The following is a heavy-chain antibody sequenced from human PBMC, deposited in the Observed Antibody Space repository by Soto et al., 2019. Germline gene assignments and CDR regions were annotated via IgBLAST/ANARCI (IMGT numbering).Heavy chain of an antibody. CDR1: GFTFSSYA. J-gene: IGHJ4*02. D-gene: IGHD6-19*01. Sequence: EVQLLESGGGLVQPGGSLRLSCAASGFTFSSYAMSWVRQAPGKGLEWVSAMSGSGGSTYYADSVKGRFTISRDNSKNTLYLQMNSLRAEDTAAYYCAKDERGSSGPMGYCGQGTLVTVSS. V-gene: IGHV3-23*01. CDR2: MSGSGGST. CDR3: AKDERGSSGPMGY.